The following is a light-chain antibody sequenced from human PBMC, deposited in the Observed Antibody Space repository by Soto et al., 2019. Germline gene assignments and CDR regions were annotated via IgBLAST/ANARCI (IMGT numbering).Light chain of an antibody. J-gene: IGKJ3*01. CDR2: SAS. CDR1: QSVGSN. Sequence: EIVMTQSPATLSVSPGERATLSCRASQSVGSNLAWCQQKPGQAPRLLIHSASTRATGIPARFSGSGSGTEFTLPISSLQSEDFAVYYCQQYNNWPLTFGPGTKVDI. CDR3: QQYNNWPLT. V-gene: IGKV3-15*01.